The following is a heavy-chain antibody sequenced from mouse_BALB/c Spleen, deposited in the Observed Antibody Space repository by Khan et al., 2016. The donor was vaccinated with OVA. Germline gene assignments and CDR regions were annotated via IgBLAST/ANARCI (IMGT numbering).Heavy chain of an antibody. CDR3: TRLAYYYDSEGFAY. CDR2: VSTGGGYT. D-gene: IGHD1-1*01. V-gene: IGHV5-6*01. CDR1: GFTFSTYG. J-gene: IGHJ3*01. Sequence: EVKLMESGGDLVKPGGSLKLSCAASGFTFSTYGMSWVRQTPDKRLEWVATVSTGGGYTYYPGSVKGRFTISRDNAKNTLYLQMSGLKSEDTAMFYCTRLAYYYDSEGFAYWGQGTLVTVSA.